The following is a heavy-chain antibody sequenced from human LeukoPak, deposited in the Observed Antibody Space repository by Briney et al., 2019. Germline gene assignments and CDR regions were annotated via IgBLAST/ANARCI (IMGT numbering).Heavy chain of an antibody. Sequence: SETLSLTCTVSGGSISSSSYYWGWIRQPPGKGLEWIGSIYYSGSTYYNPSLKSRVTISVDTSKNQFSLKLSSVTAADTAVYYCVLNSGSCWGDQMLDYWGQGTLVTVSS. CDR3: VLNSGSCWGDQMLDY. J-gene: IGHJ4*02. V-gene: IGHV4-39*01. CDR2: IYYSGST. D-gene: IGHD1-26*01. CDR1: GGSISSSSYY.